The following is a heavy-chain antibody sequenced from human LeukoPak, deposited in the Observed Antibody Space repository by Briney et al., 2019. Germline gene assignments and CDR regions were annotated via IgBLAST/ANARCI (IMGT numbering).Heavy chain of an antibody. CDR3: ARDPNDSSGYHLDY. Sequence: SETLSLTCTVSGYSISSGYYWGWIRQPPGKGLEWLGGVYHSGSTYYNPSLKSRVTISVDTSKNQFSLNLNSVTAADTAVYYCARDPNDSSGYHLDYWGQGTLVTVSS. CDR1: GYSISSGYY. J-gene: IGHJ4*02. D-gene: IGHD3-22*01. CDR2: VYHSGST. V-gene: IGHV4-38-2*02.